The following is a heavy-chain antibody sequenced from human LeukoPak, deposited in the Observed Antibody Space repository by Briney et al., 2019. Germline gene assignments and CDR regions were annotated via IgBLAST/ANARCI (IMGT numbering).Heavy chain of an antibody. Sequence: PGGSLRLSCAASGFTFNSYWMDWVRQAPGKGLVWVSRINGSSTRYADSVKGRFAISRDNAKNALYLQMNSLRAEDTAVYYCARNLGSDYAMDVWGKGTTVTVSS. D-gene: IGHD6-6*01. V-gene: IGHV3-74*01. CDR1: GFTFNSYW. CDR3: ARNLGSDYAMDV. J-gene: IGHJ6*04. CDR2: INGSST.